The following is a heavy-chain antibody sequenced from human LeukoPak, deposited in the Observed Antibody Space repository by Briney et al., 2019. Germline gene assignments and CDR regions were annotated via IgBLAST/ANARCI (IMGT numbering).Heavy chain of an antibody. J-gene: IGHJ6*03. CDR3: ARVRSSTSYYYYMDV. Sequence: EGSLRLSCAASGFTVSSNYMSWVRQAPGKGLEWVSVIYSGGSTYYADSVKGRFTISRDNSKNTLYLQMNSLRAEDTAVYYCARVRSSTSYYYYMDVWGKGTTVTVSS. D-gene: IGHD2-2*01. CDR1: GFTVSSNY. V-gene: IGHV3-53*01. CDR2: IYSGGST.